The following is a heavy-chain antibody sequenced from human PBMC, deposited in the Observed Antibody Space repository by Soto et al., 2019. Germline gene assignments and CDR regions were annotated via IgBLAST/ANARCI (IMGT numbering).Heavy chain of an antibody. Sequence: KPGGSLRLSCAASGFTFSNAWMSWVRQAPGKGLEWVGRIKSKTDGGTTDYAAPVKGRFTISRDDSKNTLYLQMNSLKTEDTAVYYCTTDMTPRYYYGMDVWGQGTTVTVSS. CDR3: TTDMTPRYYYGMDV. V-gene: IGHV3-15*01. CDR1: GFTFSNAW. CDR2: IKSKTDGGTT. J-gene: IGHJ6*02. D-gene: IGHD3-16*01.